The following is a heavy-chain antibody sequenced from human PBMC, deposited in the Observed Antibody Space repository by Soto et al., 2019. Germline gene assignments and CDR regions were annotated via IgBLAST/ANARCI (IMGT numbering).Heavy chain of an antibody. V-gene: IGHV4-31*03. CDR3: ARVFSDSSSFFDP. D-gene: IGHD6-13*01. Sequence: PSETLSLTCTVSGGSISSGGYYWSWIRQHPGKGLEWIGYIYYSGSTYYNPSLKSRVTISVDTSKNQFSLKLSSVTAADTAVHYCARVFSDSSSFFDPWGQGTLVTVSS. CDR1: GGSISSGGYY. J-gene: IGHJ5*02. CDR2: IYYSGST.